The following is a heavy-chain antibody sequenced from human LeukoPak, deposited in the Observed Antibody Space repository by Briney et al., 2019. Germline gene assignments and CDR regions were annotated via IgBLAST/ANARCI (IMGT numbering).Heavy chain of an antibody. Sequence: GRSLRLSCAASGLTFSSYGMHWVRQAPGKGLEWVAVISYDGSNKYYADSVKGRFTISRDNSKNTLYLQMNSLRAEDTAVYYCAKEQAVAADYWGQGTLVTVSS. J-gene: IGHJ4*02. V-gene: IGHV3-30*18. CDR2: ISYDGSNK. CDR3: AKEQAVAADY. CDR1: GLTFSSYG. D-gene: IGHD6-19*01.